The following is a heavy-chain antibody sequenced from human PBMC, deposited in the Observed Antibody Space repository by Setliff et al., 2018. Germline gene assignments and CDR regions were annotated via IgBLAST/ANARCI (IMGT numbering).Heavy chain of an antibody. CDR1: GGSISSYY. CDR3: ARRTTYFDSSGYRVYYFDY. CDR2: IYIGGSA. D-gene: IGHD3-22*01. V-gene: IGHV4-4*07. J-gene: IGHJ4*02. Sequence: SETLSLTCTVSGGSISSYYWSWIRQPAGKGLEWIGHIYIGGSANYNPSLKSRVTMSIDTSKNQFSLKLNSVTAADTALYYCARRTTYFDSSGYRVYYFDYWGQGTLVTVSS.